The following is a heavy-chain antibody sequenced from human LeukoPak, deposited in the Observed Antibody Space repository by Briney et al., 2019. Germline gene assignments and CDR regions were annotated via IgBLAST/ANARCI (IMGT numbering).Heavy chain of an antibody. CDR3: ARIGKQLNWFDP. J-gene: IGHJ5*02. CDR2: INPNSGGT. Sequence: EASVKVSCKASGYTFTGYYMHWVRQAPGQGLEWMGWINPNSGGTNYAQKFQGRVTMTSDTSINTAYMDLSRLSSGDTAVYYCARIGKQLNWFDPWGQGTLVTVSS. D-gene: IGHD6-13*01. CDR1: GYTFTGYY. V-gene: IGHV1-2*02.